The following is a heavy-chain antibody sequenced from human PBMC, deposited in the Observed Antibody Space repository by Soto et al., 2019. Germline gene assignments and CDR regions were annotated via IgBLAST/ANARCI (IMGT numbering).Heavy chain of an antibody. J-gene: IGHJ6*02. CDR1: GGSVSSGSYY. Sequence: KPSETLSLTCTVSGGSVSSGSYYWSWIRQPPGKGLEWIGYIYYSGSTNYNPSLKSRVTISVDTSKNQFSLKLSSVTAADTAVYYCARNHDYGDPYYYYGMDVWGQGTTATVSS. CDR3: ARNHDYGDPYYYYGMDV. CDR2: IYYSGST. V-gene: IGHV4-61*01. D-gene: IGHD4-17*01.